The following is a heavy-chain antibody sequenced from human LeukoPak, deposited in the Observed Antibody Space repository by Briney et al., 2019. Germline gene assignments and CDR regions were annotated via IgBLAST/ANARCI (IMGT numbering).Heavy chain of an antibody. D-gene: IGHD3-22*01. CDR1: GGSFSGYY. CDR2: INHSGST. Sequence: SEALSLTCAVYGGSFSGYYWSWIRQPPGKGLEWIGEINHSGSTNYNPSLKSRVTISVDTSKNQFSLKLSSVTAADTAVYYCARESSGYYLRFWFDPWGQGTLVTVSS. J-gene: IGHJ5*02. CDR3: ARESSGYYLRFWFDP. V-gene: IGHV4-34*01.